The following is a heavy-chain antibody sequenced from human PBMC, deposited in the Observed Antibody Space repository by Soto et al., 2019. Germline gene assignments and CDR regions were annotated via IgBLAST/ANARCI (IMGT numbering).Heavy chain of an antibody. D-gene: IGHD2-8*02. J-gene: IGHJ4*02. CDR2: INHSGST. V-gene: IGHV4-34*01. CDR1: GGPFSGYY. CDR3: ARDKITGLFDY. Sequence: PSETLSLTCAVYGGPFSGYYWTWIRQPPGTGLEWIGEINHSGSTNYNPSLKSRVTISVDTSKNHFSLKLTSVTAADTAVYYCARDKITGLFDYWGQGTLVTVS.